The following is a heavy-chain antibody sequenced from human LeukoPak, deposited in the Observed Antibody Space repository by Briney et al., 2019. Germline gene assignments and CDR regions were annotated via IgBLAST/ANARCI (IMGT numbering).Heavy chain of an antibody. CDR1: GFTFSSYS. Sequence: GGSLRLSCAASGFTFSSYSMNWVRQAPGKGLEWVSSISSSSSYIYYADLVKGRFTISRDNAKNSLYLQMNSLRAEDTAVYYCARNGNSGYDSLDYWGQGTLVTVSS. V-gene: IGHV3-21*01. CDR3: ARNGNSGYDSLDY. D-gene: IGHD5-12*01. J-gene: IGHJ4*02. CDR2: ISSSSSYI.